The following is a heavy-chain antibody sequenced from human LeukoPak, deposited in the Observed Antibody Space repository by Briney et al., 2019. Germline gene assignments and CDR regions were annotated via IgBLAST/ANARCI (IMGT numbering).Heavy chain of an antibody. D-gene: IGHD1-7*01. V-gene: IGHV4-34*01. CDR2: INHSGST. CDR3: ARSTGAGLLVLELLWSAAQSTPHNWFDP. CDR1: GGSFSGYY. Sequence: SETLSLTCAVYGGSFSGYYWSWIRQPPGKGLEWIGEINHSGSTNYNPSLKSRVTISVDTSKNQFSLKLSSVTAADTAVYYCARSTGAGLLVLELLWSAAQSTPHNWFDPWGQGTLVTVSS. J-gene: IGHJ5*02.